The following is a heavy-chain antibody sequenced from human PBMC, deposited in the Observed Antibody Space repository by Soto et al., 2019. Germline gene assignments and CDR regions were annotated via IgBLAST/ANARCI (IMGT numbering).Heavy chain of an antibody. Sequence: SETLSLTCTVSGGSVSSGSYYWSWIRQPPGKGLEWIGYIYYSGSTNYNPSLKSRVTISVDTSKNQFSLKLSSVTAADTAVYYCARAPAPGMGYCSGGSCYFLAFDIWGQGTMVTVSS. CDR1: GGSVSSGSYY. D-gene: IGHD2-15*01. J-gene: IGHJ3*02. CDR2: IYYSGST. CDR3: ARAPAPGMGYCSGGSCYFLAFDI. V-gene: IGHV4-61*01.